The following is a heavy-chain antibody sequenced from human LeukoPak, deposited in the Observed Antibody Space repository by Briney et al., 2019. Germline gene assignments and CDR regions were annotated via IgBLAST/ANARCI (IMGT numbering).Heavy chain of an antibody. CDR1: GGSISSYY. J-gene: IGHJ4*02. V-gene: IGHV4-59*08. D-gene: IGHD3-3*01. CDR3: ASSHVTIFGVFDY. Sequence: PSETLSLTCTVSGGSISSYYWSRIRQPPGKGLEWIGYIYYSGSTNYNPSLKSRVTISVDTSKNQFSLKLSSVTAADTAVYYCASSHVTIFGVFDYWGQGTLVTVSS. CDR2: IYYSGST.